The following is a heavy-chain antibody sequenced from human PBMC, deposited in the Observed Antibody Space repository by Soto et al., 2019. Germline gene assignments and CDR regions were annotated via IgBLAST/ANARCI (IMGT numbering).Heavy chain of an antibody. V-gene: IGHV4-31*03. Sequence: PSETRSLTCTVSGGSISSGGYYWSWIRQHPGKGLEWIGYIYYSGSTYYNPSLKSRVTISVDTAKNQFSLKLSSVTAADTAVYYCARVGRGYYYYYGMDVWGQGTTVTV. CDR2: IYYSGST. D-gene: IGHD3-10*01. J-gene: IGHJ6*02. CDR3: ARVGRGYYYYYGMDV. CDR1: GGSISSGGYY.